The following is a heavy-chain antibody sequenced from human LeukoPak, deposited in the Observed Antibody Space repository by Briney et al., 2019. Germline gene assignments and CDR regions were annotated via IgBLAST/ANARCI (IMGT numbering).Heavy chain of an antibody. CDR2: ISSSSSTI. Sequence: GGSLRLSCAASGFTFSSYSMNWVRQAPGKGLEWVSYISSSSSTIYYADSVKGRFTISRDNAKNSLYLQMNSLRAEDTAVYYCARVSYYYDSSGLDYWGQGTLVTVSS. CDR1: GFTFSSYS. V-gene: IGHV3-48*04. CDR3: ARVSYYYDSSGLDY. J-gene: IGHJ4*02. D-gene: IGHD3-22*01.